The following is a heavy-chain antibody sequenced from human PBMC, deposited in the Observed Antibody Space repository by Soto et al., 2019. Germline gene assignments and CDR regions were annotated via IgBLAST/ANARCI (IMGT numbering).Heavy chain of an antibody. V-gene: IGHV4-30-4*01. D-gene: IGHD2-8*01. CDR1: GDSVSSVGFH. J-gene: IGHJ4*02. CDR3: ARAPVGLDTLSSFDY. CDR2: IYNGGST. Sequence: SETLSLTCTVSGDSVSSVGFHWAWLRRPPGKGLEWIGYIYNGGSTYYRPSLESRMQMSLDATRNHYSLRLTSVTAADTAVYFCARAPVGLDTLSSFDYRGQGTIVTVSS.